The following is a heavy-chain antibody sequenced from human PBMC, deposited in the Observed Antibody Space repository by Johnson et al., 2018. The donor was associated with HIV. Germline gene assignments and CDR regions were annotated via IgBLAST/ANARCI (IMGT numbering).Heavy chain of an antibody. Sequence: VQLVESGGGLVQPGGSLRLSCAASGFNFGGYWMSWVRQAPGKGLEWVANIKQDGSGKYYADSVNGRFTISRDNSKNTLYLQMNSLRAEDTAVYYCAKDVGNYWPNAFDIWGQGTTVTVSS. CDR1: GFNFGGYW. CDR2: IKQDGSGK. D-gene: IGHD3-22*01. J-gene: IGHJ3*02. V-gene: IGHV3-7*01. CDR3: AKDVGNYWPNAFDI.